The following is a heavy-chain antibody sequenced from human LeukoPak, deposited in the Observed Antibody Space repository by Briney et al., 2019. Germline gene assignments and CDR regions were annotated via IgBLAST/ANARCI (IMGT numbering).Heavy chain of an antibody. D-gene: IGHD3-22*01. CDR2: MQPKRGYT. V-gene: IGHV1-8*01. Sequence: ASVKVSCKASGYTFTYYDINWVRQATGQGLEWMGWMQPKRGYTGYAQKFQGRVTMTRDTSISTAYMELSSLTSEDTAVYYCATYYYDSSGYQHWFDHWGQGTLVTVSS. CDR3: ATYYYDSSGYQHWFDH. CDR1: GYTFTYYD. J-gene: IGHJ5*02.